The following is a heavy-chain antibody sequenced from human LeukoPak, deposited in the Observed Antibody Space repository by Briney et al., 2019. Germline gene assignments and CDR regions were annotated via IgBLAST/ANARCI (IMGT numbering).Heavy chain of an antibody. J-gene: IGHJ4*02. D-gene: IGHD3-9*01. Sequence: GRSLRLSCAASGFTFSSYAMHWVRQAPGKGLEWVAVISYDGSNKYYADSVKGRFTISRDNSKNTLYLQMNSLRAEDTAVYYCARGDFHYDILTGYSPPRFFDYWGQGTLVTVSS. V-gene: IGHV3-30*04. CDR1: GFTFSSYA. CDR3: ARGDFHYDILTGYSPPRFFDY. CDR2: ISYDGSNK.